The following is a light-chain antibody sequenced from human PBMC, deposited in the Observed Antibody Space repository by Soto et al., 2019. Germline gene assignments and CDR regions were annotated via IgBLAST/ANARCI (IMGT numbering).Light chain of an antibody. Sequence: QSVLMQPPSVSAASGQKVTISCSGSSSNIGKNYVSWYQQVPGTAPKLLNYDENKRPSGIPDRFSGSKSGTSATLGITGLQTGDEADYYCGSWDSSLMAVVFGGGTKVTVL. CDR3: GSWDSSLMAVV. V-gene: IGLV1-51*01. J-gene: IGLJ2*01. CDR2: DEN. CDR1: SSNIGKNY.